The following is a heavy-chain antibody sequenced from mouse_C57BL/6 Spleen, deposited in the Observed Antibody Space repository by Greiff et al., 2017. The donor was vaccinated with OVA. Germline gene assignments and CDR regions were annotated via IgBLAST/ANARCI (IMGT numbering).Heavy chain of an antibody. CDR2: ISYDGSN. D-gene: IGHD2-2*01. Sequence: EVQLQESGPGLVKPSQSLSLTCSVTGYSITSGYYWNWIRQFPGNKLEWMGYISYDGSNNYNPSLKNRISITRDTSKNQFFLKLNSVTTEDTATYYCASGYAWFAYWGQGTLVTVSA. CDR1: GYSITSGYY. CDR3: ASGYAWFAY. V-gene: IGHV3-6*01. J-gene: IGHJ3*01.